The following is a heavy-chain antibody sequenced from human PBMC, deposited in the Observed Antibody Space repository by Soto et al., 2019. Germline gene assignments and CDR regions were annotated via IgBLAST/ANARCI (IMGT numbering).Heavy chain of an antibody. Sequence: VQLVESGGDVVQPGGSLRLSCVASGFTFSTNILHWVRQAPGKGPEWVAVMSPDGSIKIYTDAVKGRFTISRDNSRNTLFLEMNSLRREDTAMYYCALDKILGHPDYFDDWGQGTLVTVSS. D-gene: IGHD1-1*01. CDR3: ALDKILGHPDYFDD. CDR2: MSPDGSIK. V-gene: IGHV3-30-3*01. CDR1: GFTFSTNI. J-gene: IGHJ4*02.